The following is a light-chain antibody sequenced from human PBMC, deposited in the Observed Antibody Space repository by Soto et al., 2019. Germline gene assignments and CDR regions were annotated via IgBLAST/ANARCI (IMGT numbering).Light chain of an antibody. CDR2: GAS. CDR1: QSVSSSY. J-gene: IGKJ1*01. V-gene: IGKV3-20*01. CDR3: QQYGSSPVT. Sequence: EIVLTQSPGTLSLSPGERATLSCRASQSVSSSYLAWYQQKPGQAPRLLIYGASSRATGIPDRFSGSGSGTDFPLTISRLEPEDFAVYYFQQYGSSPVTFGQGTKVEIK.